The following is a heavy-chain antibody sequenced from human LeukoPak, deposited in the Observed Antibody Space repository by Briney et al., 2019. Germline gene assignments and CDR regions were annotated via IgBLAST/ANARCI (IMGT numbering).Heavy chain of an antibody. CDR1: GFIFSNYW. CDR3: ARFNGYYESFDY. V-gene: IGHV3-74*01. CDR2: INSDGSST. Sequence: GGSLRLSCAASGFIFSNYWMHWVRQAPGKGLVWVSRINSDGSSTSYADSVKGRFTICRDNAKNTLYLQMNSLRAEDTAVYYCARFNGYYESFDYWGQGTLVSVSS. D-gene: IGHD3-22*01. J-gene: IGHJ4*02.